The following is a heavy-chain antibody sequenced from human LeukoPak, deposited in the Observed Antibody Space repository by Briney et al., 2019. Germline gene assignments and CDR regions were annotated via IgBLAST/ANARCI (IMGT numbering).Heavy chain of an antibody. CDR2: ISAYNRDT. CDR3: ARDPSNTRGWSPYFDY. V-gene: IGHV1-18*04. CDR1: GYTYTNHG. D-gene: IGHD6-19*01. J-gene: IGHJ4*02. Sequence: GASVMVSCKASGYTYTNHGITWVRQAPGQGLEWMGWISAYNRDTKYAQNFQGRVTFITESSTSTAYMELRSLRSDDTAVYYCARDPSNTRGWSPYFDYWGQGTLVTVSA.